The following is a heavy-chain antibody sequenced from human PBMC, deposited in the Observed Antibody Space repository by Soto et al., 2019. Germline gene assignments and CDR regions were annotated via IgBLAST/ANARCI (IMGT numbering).Heavy chain of an antibody. CDR2: ISAYNGNT. Sequence: ASVKVSCKASGYTFTSYGISWVRQAPGQGLEWTGWISAYNGNTNYAQKLQGRVTMTTDTSTSTAYMELRSLRPDDTAVYYCARGHNWKKLKFLIDYYYYGMDVWGQGTTVTVSS. CDR3: ARGHNWKKLKFLIDYYYYGMDV. V-gene: IGHV1-18*04. CDR1: GYTFTSYG. J-gene: IGHJ6*02. D-gene: IGHD1-20*01.